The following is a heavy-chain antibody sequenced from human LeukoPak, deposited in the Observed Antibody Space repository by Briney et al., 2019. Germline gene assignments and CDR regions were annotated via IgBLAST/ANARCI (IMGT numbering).Heavy chain of an antibody. V-gene: IGHV3-21*06. Sequence: GGSLRPSCAASGFNFRGYNMNWVRQAPGKGLEWVSSMSTSSTYIYYADSIKGRFTISRDDARSLLYLQMDSLRAEDTAVYYCTTIRPGYWGQGTLVTVSP. J-gene: IGHJ4*02. CDR3: TTIRPGY. CDR2: MSTSSTYI. D-gene: IGHD5-12*01. CDR1: GFNFRGYN.